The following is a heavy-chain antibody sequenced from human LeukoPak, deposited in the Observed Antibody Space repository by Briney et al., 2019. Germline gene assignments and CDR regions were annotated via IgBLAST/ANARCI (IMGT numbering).Heavy chain of an antibody. CDR1: GGSFSGYY. J-gene: IGHJ4*02. D-gene: IGHD6-19*01. CDR3: ARPFLRFSSGWHFDY. Sequence: SETLSLTCGVSGGSFSGYYWNWIRQPPGKGLEWIGEINHSGNTNYNPSLKSRVTISIDTSKNQFSLKLSSVTAADTAIYYCARPFLRFSSGWHFDYWGQGILVTVSS. V-gene: IGHV4-34*01. CDR2: INHSGNT.